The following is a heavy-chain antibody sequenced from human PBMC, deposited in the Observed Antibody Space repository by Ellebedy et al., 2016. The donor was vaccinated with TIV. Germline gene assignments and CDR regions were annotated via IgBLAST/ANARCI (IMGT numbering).Heavy chain of an antibody. CDR1: GFTVSSNY. J-gene: IGHJ4*02. CDR3: ARVLGYGPGSYYVWN. V-gene: IGHV3-53*01. CDR2: IHSGGST. Sequence: PGGSLRLSCAASGFTVSSNYMSWVRQAPGKGLECVSGIHSGGSTYYADSMKGRFTISRDNSKNTLYLQMNSLRAEDTAVYYCARVLGYGPGSYYVWNWGQGTLVTVSS. D-gene: IGHD3-10*01.